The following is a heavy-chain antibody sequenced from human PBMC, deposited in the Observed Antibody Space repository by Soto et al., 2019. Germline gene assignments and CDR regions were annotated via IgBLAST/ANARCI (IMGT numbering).Heavy chain of an antibody. Sequence: EVHLLESGGGLVQPGGSLRLSCAASGFTFSTYAMSWVRQAPGEGLEWVSGIGGGTGATYNADSVKGRFIISRDNSKNTLYLQMNNLSVEDTAVYYCAKNAMSTVTRRGQYFDSWGQGTLVTVSS. CDR1: GFTFSTYA. V-gene: IGHV3-23*01. CDR3: AKNAMSTVTRRGQYFDS. D-gene: IGHD4-17*01. CDR2: IGGGTGAT. J-gene: IGHJ4*02.